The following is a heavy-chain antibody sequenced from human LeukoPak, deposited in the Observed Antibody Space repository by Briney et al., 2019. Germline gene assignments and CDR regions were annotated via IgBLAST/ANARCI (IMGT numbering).Heavy chain of an antibody. CDR2: IKSKTDGGTT. Sequence: GGSLRLSCAASGFTFSNAWMSWVRQAPGKGLEWVGRIKSKTDGGTTDYAAPVKGRFTISRDDSKNTLYLQMDSLKTEDTAVYYCTTDSYDSSGYYYFDYWGQGTLVTVSS. CDR1: GFTFSNAW. D-gene: IGHD3-22*01. J-gene: IGHJ4*02. CDR3: TTDSYDSSGYYYFDY. V-gene: IGHV3-15*01.